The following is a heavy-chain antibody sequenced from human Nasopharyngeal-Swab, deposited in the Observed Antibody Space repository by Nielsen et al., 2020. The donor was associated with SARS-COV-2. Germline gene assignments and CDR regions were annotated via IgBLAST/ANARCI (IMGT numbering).Heavy chain of an antibody. J-gene: IGHJ6*02. V-gene: IGHV1-3*04. Sequence: WVRQAPGQGLEWMGWINTANGDTRYSQKFQDRVTISTDTSAISTDTSATTAYMELSSPGSEDTAVYFCARDEDVWGQGTTVTVSS. CDR2: INTANGDT. CDR3: ARDEDV.